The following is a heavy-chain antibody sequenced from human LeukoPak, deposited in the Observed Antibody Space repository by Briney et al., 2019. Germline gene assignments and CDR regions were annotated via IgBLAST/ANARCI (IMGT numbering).Heavy chain of an antibody. V-gene: IGHV1-46*01. CDR3: TRDLFRVKEN. Sequence: ASVKVSCKASGYTFTSFYMHWVRQAPGQGLEWMGIINPSGGNTSYAQKFQGRVTMTRDTSTSTVYMELSSLRSEDTAVYYCTRDLFRVKENWGQGTLVTVSS. CDR2: INPSGGNT. D-gene: IGHD3-10*02. J-gene: IGHJ4*02. CDR1: GYTFTSFY.